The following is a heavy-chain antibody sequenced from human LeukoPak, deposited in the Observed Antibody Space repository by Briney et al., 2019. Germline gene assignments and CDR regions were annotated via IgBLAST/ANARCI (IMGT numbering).Heavy chain of an antibody. D-gene: IGHD4-11*01. CDR1: GGSFSGYY. Sequence: SETLPLTCAVYGGSFSGYYWSWIRQPPGKGLEWIGEINDSGSTNYNPSLKSRVTIAVDTSKNQFSLILSSVTAADTAVYYCATLQYDYWGQGTLVTVSS. J-gene: IGHJ4*02. CDR2: INDSGST. V-gene: IGHV4-34*01. CDR3: ATLQYDY.